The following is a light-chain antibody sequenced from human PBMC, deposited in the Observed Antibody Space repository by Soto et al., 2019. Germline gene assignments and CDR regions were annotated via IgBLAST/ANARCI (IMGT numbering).Light chain of an antibody. CDR2: RNN. J-gene: IGLJ2*01. CDR3: AAWDDSLSGQVV. V-gene: IGLV1-47*01. Sequence: QSVLTQPPSASGTPGQRVTISYSGSSSNIGSNYVYWYQQLPGTAPKLLIYRNNQRPSGVPDRFSGSKSGTSASLAISGLRSEDEADYYCAAWDDSLSGQVVFGGGTKVTVL. CDR1: SSNIGSNY.